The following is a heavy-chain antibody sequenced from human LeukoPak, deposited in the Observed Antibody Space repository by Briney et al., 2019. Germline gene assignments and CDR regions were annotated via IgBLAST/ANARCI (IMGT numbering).Heavy chain of an antibody. CDR2: INPSGGST. CDR3: ASIVVVAATQDAFDY. J-gene: IGHJ4*02. CDR1: GYTFTSYY. V-gene: IGHV1-46*01. Sequence: GASVKVSCKASGYTFTSYYMHWVRQAPGQGLEWMGIINPSGGSTSYAQKFQGRVTTTRDTSTSTVYMELSSLRSEDTAVYYCASIVVVAATQDAFDYWGQGTLVTVSS. D-gene: IGHD2-15*01.